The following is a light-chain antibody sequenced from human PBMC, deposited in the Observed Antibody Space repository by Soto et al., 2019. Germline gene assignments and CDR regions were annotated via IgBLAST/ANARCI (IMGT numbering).Light chain of an antibody. J-gene: IGLJ2*01. CDR1: SSDIGTHNL. Sequence: QSALTQPASVSGSPGQSITISCTGTSSDIGTHNLVSWYQQHPGKAPKFIIYDVTKRPSGVSNRFSGSKSGNTASLTISGLQAEDEVDYYCCSYAGSSTMVFGGGTKLTVL. CDR3: CSYAGSSTMV. CDR2: DVT. V-gene: IGLV2-23*02.